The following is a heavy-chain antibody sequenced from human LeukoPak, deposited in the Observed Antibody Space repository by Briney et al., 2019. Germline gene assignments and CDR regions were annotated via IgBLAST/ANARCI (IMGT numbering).Heavy chain of an antibody. CDR3: ARRAFDWLVDGYSYGMDV. J-gene: IGHJ6*02. D-gene: IGHD3-9*01. V-gene: IGHV1-46*01. Sequence: ASVKVSCKTSAYTFTSFYMHWVRQAPGQGLEWMGIINISEGFTTYAQNFQGRVTMTRDTSTSTVYMELSSLRSDDTAVYYCARRAFDWLVDGYSYGMDVWGQGTTVTVSS. CDR1: AYTFTSFY. CDR2: INISEGFT.